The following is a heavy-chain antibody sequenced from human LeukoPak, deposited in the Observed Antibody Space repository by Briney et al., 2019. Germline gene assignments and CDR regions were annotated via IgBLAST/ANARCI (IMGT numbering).Heavy chain of an antibody. CDR3: ARRRSGSSGPPSDH. CDR2: MNPNSGNT. J-gene: IGHJ4*02. Sequence: ASVRVSCKAAGYTFTSYDINWVGQASGQGREWMGWMNPNSGNTGYAQKFQGRVNVTRNTSISTAYMELSSLESEDTAVYYCARRRSGSSGPPSDHWGQGTLVTVSS. V-gene: IGHV1-8*01. D-gene: IGHD6-6*01. CDR1: GYTFTSYD.